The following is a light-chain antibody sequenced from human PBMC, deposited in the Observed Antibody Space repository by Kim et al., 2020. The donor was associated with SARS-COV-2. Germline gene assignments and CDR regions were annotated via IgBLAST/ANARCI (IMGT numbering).Light chain of an antibody. CDR3: SSYAGSNSFV. CDR2: EVT. J-gene: IGLJ1*01. V-gene: IGLV2-8*01. Sequence: QSALTQPPCASGSPVQSVPISCPGTSSDVGGYNYVSWYQQHPGKAPKLMIFEVTKRPSGVPERFSGSKSGNTASLTVSGLQAEDEADYYCSSYAGSNSFVFGTGTKVTVL. CDR1: SSDVGGYNY.